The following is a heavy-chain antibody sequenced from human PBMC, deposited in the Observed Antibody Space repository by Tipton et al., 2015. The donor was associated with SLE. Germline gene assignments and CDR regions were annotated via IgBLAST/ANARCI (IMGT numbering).Heavy chain of an antibody. CDR3: ARDPRHYSSESGDY. J-gene: IGHJ4*02. Sequence: SLRLSCAASGFTFSSYAMHWVRQAPGKGLEWVAVISYDGSNKYHADSVKGRFTISRDNSKNTLYLQMNSLRAEDTAVYYCARDPRHYSSESGDYWGQGTLVTVSS. D-gene: IGHD4-11*01. CDR1: GFTFSSYA. V-gene: IGHV3-30*04. CDR2: ISYDGSNK.